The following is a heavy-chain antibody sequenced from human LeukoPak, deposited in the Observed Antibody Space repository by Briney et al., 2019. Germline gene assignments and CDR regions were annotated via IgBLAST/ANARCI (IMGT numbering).Heavy chain of an antibody. J-gene: IGHJ4*02. Sequence: GGSLRLSCAASGFTVSSNYMSWVRQAPGKGLEWVSVIYSGGSTYYADSVKGRFTISRDNSKNTLYLQMNSLRAEDTALYYCAKDGRKESNYPYFDYWGQGTLVTVSS. CDR1: GFTVSSNY. D-gene: IGHD4-11*01. CDR3: AKDGRKESNYPYFDY. CDR2: IYSGGST. V-gene: IGHV3-53*01.